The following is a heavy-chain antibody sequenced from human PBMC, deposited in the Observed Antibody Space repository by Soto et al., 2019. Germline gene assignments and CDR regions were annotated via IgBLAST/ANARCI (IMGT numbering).Heavy chain of an antibody. J-gene: IGHJ5*02. CDR2: IITRSGDT. D-gene: IGHD3-10*01. Sequence: QVQLVQSGAEVTKPGAAVTISCKASGYTFTDYALHWVRQAPRQRPEWMGWIITRSGDTKYSPKFQDRITITRDTSATTVYMSLSTLTSEDTAIYYCARDIGSGSYYDSNNWFDPWGQGTLVTVSS. CDR1: GYTFTDYA. V-gene: IGHV1-3*04. CDR3: ARDIGSGSYYDSNNWFDP.